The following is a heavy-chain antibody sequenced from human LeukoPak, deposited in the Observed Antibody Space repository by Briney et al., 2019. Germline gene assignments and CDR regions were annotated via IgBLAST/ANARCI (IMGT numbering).Heavy chain of an antibody. J-gene: IGHJ4*02. CDR2: ISGSGGST. D-gene: IGHD4-17*01. CDR1: GFTFSSYA. CDR3: AKDYGDYGDYVFQFGY. Sequence: GGSLRLSCAASGFTFSSYAMSWVRQAPGKGLEWVSAISGSGGSTYYADSVKGRFTISRDNSKNTLYLQMNSLRAEDTAVYYCAKDYGDYGDYVFQFGYWGQGTLVTVSS. V-gene: IGHV3-23*01.